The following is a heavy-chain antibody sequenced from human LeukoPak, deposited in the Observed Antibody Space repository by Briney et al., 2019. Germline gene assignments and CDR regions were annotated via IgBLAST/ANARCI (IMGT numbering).Heavy chain of an antibody. J-gene: IGHJ4*02. CDR3: ARISFDSISYYDH. CDR1: GITFSTYW. Sequence: GGSLRLSCAGSGITFSTYWMHWVRQAPGKGLVWVSRINSEGSTISYADSVKGRFTISRDNAKNTLFLQMNSRRAEDTAVYYCARISFDSISYYDHWGQGTLVTVSS. CDR2: INSEGSTI. D-gene: IGHD3-22*01. V-gene: IGHV3-74*01.